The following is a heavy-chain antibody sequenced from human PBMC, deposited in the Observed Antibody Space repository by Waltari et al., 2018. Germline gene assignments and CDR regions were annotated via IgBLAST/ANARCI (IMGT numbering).Heavy chain of an antibody. CDR1: GFTFSTYN. V-gene: IGHV3-48*01. CDR2: ISSSTTT. J-gene: IGHJ3*02. CDR3: ARGRDGYIQDVFDI. D-gene: IGHD5-12*01. Sequence: EVQLVESGGGMVQPGESLRLSCAASGFTFSTYNMNWVRQAPGKGLEWVSDISSSTTTYYADYVKGRVTISRENAKNSLYLQMNSLRAEETALYYCARGRDGYIQDVFDIWGQGTMVSVSS.